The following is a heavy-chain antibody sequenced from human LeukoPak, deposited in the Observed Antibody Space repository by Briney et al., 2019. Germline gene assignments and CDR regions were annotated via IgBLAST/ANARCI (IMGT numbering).Heavy chain of an antibody. CDR1: GFTFSSYG. V-gene: IGHV3-23*01. J-gene: IGHJ6*03. D-gene: IGHD2-15*01. Sequence: PGGSLRLSCAASGFTFSSYGMSWVRQAPGKGLEWVSGISGSGSGTYYADSVKGRFTIPRDNSKNTLHLQMNSLRAEDTAVYYCATHGSAHYYMDVWGKGTTVTISS. CDR3: ATHGSAHYYMDV. CDR2: ISGSGSGT.